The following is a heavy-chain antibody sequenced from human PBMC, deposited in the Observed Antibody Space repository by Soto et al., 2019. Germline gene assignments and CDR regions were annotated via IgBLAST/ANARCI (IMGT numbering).Heavy chain of an antibody. CDR2: ISPYNDDT. CDR3: ASSRSTPPLAFDI. CDR1: GYTFTDFG. V-gene: IGHV1-18*01. Sequence: ASVKVSCKASGYTFTDFGISWVRQAPGQGLEWMGWISPYNDDTKYTQKLQGRVTMTTDTSTGTAYMELRSLRSDDTAVYYCASSRSTPPLAFDIWGQGTMVTVSS. D-gene: IGHD4-17*01. J-gene: IGHJ3*02.